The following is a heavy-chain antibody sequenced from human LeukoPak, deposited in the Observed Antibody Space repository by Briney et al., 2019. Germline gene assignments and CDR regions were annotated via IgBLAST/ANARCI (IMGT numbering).Heavy chain of an antibody. CDR3: ARGPPNWGMVGY. CDR1: GYTFTSFD. V-gene: IGHV1-8*01. J-gene: IGHJ4*02. D-gene: IGHD7-27*01. Sequence: ASVKVSCKASGYTFTSFDFNWVRQATGQGLEWMGWMKSNNGHTGYAQKFQGRVTMTRDTSISTAYMKLSSLTFEDTAVYYCARGPPNWGMVGYWGQGTLVTVSS. CDR2: MKSNNGHT.